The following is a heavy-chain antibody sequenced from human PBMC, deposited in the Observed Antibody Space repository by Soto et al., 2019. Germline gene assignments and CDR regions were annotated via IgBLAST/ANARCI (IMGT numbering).Heavy chain of an antibody. J-gene: IGHJ6*04. CDR1: GFTFSSYA. V-gene: IGHV3-23*01. Sequence: PGGSLRLSCSASGFTFSSYAMSWVRQAPGKGLEWVSAISGSGGSTYYADPVKGRFTISRDNSKNTLYLQMNSLRAEDTAVYYCAKLDGSGSYHGMDVWGKGTTFTVSS. D-gene: IGHD3-10*01. CDR3: AKLDGSGSYHGMDV. CDR2: ISGSGGST.